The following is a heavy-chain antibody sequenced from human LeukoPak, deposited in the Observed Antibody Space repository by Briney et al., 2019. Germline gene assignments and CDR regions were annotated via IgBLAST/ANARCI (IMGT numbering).Heavy chain of an antibody. CDR2: IIPIFGTA. CDR1: GGTFSSYA. Sequence: GASVKVSCKASGGTFSSYAISWVPQAPGQGLEWMGGIIPIFGTANYAQKFQGRVTITTDESTSTAYMELSSLRSEDTAVYYCARTSAAMVIGWFDPWGQGTLVTVSS. V-gene: IGHV1-69*05. D-gene: IGHD5-18*01. J-gene: IGHJ5*02. CDR3: ARTSAAMVIGWFDP.